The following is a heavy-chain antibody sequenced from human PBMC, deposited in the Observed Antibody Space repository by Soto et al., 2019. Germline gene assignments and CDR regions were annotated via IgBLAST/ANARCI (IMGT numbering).Heavy chain of an antibody. D-gene: IGHD2-15*01. V-gene: IGHV3-66*01. Sequence: TGGSLRLSCAASGFTVSSNYMSWVRQAPGKGLEWVSVIYSGGSTNYANSVKGRFTIYRDDSKNTLFLQMNSLRAEDTAVYYCATAKLLLPWLFDYWGQGT. CDR3: ATAKLLLPWLFDY. CDR2: IYSGGST. J-gene: IGHJ4*02. CDR1: GFTVSSNY.